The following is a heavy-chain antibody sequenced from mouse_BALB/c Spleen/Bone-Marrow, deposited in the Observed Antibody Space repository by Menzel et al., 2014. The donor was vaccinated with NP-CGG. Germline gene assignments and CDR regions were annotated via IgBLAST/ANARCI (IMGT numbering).Heavy chain of an antibody. V-gene: IGHV3-2*02. Sequence: DVKLQESGPGLVKPSQSLSLTCTVTGYSITSDYAWNWIRQFPGNKLEWMGYISYSGSTSYDPSLKSRISITRDTSKNQFFLQSNSVTTEDTATYYCARSSYFDYDGAMDYWGQGTSVTVSS. CDR1: GYSITSDYA. D-gene: IGHD2-4*01. CDR3: ARSSYFDYDGAMDY. J-gene: IGHJ4*01. CDR2: ISYSGST.